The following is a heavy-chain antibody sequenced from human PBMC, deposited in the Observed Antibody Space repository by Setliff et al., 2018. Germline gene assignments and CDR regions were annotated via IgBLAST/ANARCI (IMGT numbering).Heavy chain of an antibody. D-gene: IGHD6-19*01. V-gene: IGHV4-4*07. CDR3: AREQWLDPPGYYYMDV. CDR2: IYIGGSA. Sequence: ETLSLTCTVSGGSISSCYWSWIRQPAGQGLEWSGHIYIGGSANYNPSLMSRVTMSIDTSKNQFSLKLNSVTAADMAVYYCAREQWLDPPGYYYMDVWAKGTTVTVSS. J-gene: IGHJ6*03. CDR1: GGSISSCY.